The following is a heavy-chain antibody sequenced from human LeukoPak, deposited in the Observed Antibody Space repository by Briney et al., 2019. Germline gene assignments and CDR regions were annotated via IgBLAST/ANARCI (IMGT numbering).Heavy chain of an antibody. CDR3: ARDWEDSGSYWDGGNDY. V-gene: IGHV3-7*04. CDR2: IKEDGSEK. Sequence: QSGGSLRLSCATSGFTFSSYWMSWVRQAPGKGLEWVANIKEDGSEKYYVDSVKGRFTISRDNAKNSLYLQMNSLRAEDTAVYYCARDWEDSGSYWDGGNDYWGQGTLVTVSS. J-gene: IGHJ4*02. CDR1: GFTFSSYW. D-gene: IGHD1-26*01.